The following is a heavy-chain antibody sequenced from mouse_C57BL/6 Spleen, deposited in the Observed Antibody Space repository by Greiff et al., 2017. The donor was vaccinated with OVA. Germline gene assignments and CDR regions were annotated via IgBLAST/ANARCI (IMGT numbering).Heavy chain of an antibody. CDR2: IRSKSSNYAT. D-gene: IGHD2-1*01. CDR3: VREFVGGNSYYYAMDY. V-gene: IGHV10-3*01. J-gene: IGHJ4*01. Sequence: EVKLMESGGGLVQPKGSLKLSCAASGFTFNTYAMHWVRQAPGKGLEWVARIRSKSSNYATYYADSVKDRLTISRDDSQSMLYLQMNNLKAEDTAMYYCVREFVGGNSYYYAMDYWGQGTSVTVSS. CDR1: GFTFNTYA.